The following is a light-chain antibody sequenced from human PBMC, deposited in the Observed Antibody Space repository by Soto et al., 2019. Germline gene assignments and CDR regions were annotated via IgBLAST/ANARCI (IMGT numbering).Light chain of an antibody. CDR1: QSVSIY. Sequence: EIVLTQSPATLSLSPGERATLSCRASQSVSIYLAWYQQKPGQAPRLLIYDATHRATGIPARFSGSGSGTDFTLTISSLAPEDFAVYYCQQRSKWPTVGGGTRVEIK. CDR3: QQRSKWPT. J-gene: IGKJ4*01. V-gene: IGKV3-11*01. CDR2: DAT.